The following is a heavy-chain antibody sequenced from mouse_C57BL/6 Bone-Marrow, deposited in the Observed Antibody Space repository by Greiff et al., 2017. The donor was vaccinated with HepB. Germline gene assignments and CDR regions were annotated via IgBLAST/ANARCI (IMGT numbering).Heavy chain of an antibody. CDR3: AREGIYYGNYYAMDY. D-gene: IGHD2-1*01. J-gene: IGHJ4*01. CDR1: GYAFSSYW. CDR2: IYPGDGDT. V-gene: IGHV1-80*01. Sequence: VQLRQSGAELVKPGASVKISCKASGYAFSSYWMNWVKQRPGKGLEWIGQIYPGDGDTNYNGKFKGKATLTADKSSSTAYMQLSSLTSEDSAVYFCAREGIYYGNYYAMDYWGQGTSVTVSS.